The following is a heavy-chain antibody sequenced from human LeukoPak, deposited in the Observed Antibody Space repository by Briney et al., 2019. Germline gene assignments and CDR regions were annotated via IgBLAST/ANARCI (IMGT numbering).Heavy chain of an antibody. CDR2: ISAYNGNT. D-gene: IGHD3-10*01. CDR3: ARVLWFGESKPSWFDP. J-gene: IGHJ5*02. V-gene: IGHV1-18*01. Sequence: ASVKVSCKASGYTFTSYGISWVRQAPGQGLEWMGWISAYNGNTNYAQKLQGRVTMTTDTSTSTAYMELRSLRSDDTAVYYCARVLWFGESKPSWFDPWGQGTLVTVSS. CDR1: GYTFTSYG.